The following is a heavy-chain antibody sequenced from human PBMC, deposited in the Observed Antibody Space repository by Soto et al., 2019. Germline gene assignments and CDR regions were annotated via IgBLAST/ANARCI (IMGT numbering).Heavy chain of an antibody. Sequence: SETLSLTCAVSGGSISSSNWWSWVRQPPGKGLEWIGEIYHSGSTNYNPSLKSRVTISVDKSKNQFSLKLSSVTAEDTAVYYCARPTYYYDSSGPPAYWGQGTLVTVSS. CDR3: ARPTYYYDSSGPPAY. V-gene: IGHV4-4*02. J-gene: IGHJ4*02. D-gene: IGHD3-22*01. CDR1: GGSISSSNW. CDR2: IYHSGST.